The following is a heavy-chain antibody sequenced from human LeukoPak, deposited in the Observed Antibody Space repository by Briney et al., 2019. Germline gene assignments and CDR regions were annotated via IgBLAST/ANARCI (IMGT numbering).Heavy chain of an antibody. J-gene: IGHJ4*02. V-gene: IGHV3-30*18. CDR1: GFTFSSYG. CDR3: AKTYLVILTGYPSYFDY. CDR2: ISYDGSNK. Sequence: GRSLRLSCAASGFTFSSYGMHWVRQAPGKGLEWVAVISYDGSNKYYADSVKGRFTISRDNSKNTLYLQMNSLRAEDTAVYYCAKTYLVILTGYPSYFDYGGQETLSPSPQ. D-gene: IGHD3-9*01.